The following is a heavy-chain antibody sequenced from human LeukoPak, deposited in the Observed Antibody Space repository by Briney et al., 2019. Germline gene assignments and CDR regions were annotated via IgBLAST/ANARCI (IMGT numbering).Heavy chain of an antibody. V-gene: IGHV4-59*08. D-gene: IGHD2-15*01. CDR3: ARSGGGWQGGSWEYYFDY. CDR1: GGSISSYY. J-gene: IGHJ4*02. Sequence: SETLSLTCTVSGGSISSYYWSWIRQPPGKGLEWIGYIYYSGSTNHNPSLKSRVTISVDTSKNQFSLKLSSVTAADTAVYYCARSGGGWQGGSWEYYFDYWGQGTLVTVSS. CDR2: IYYSGST.